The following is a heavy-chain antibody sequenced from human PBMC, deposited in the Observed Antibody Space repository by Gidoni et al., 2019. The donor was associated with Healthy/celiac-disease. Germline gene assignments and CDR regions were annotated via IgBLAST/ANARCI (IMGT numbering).Heavy chain of an antibody. Sequence: EVQLVESGGGLVKPGGSLRLSCAASGFTFSSYSMNWVRQAPGKGLEWVSSISSSSSYIYYADSVKCRFTISRDNAKNSLYLQMNSLRAEDTAVYYCARDGQGLYYYDSSGYQGYFDYWGQGTLVTVSS. D-gene: IGHD3-22*01. V-gene: IGHV3-21*01. J-gene: IGHJ4*02. CDR2: ISSSSSYI. CDR1: GFTFSSYS. CDR3: ARDGQGLYYYDSSGYQGYFDY.